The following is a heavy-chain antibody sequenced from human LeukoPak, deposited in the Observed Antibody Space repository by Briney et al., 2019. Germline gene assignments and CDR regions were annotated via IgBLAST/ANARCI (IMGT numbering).Heavy chain of an antibody. V-gene: IGHV3-21*01. CDR3: ARDRSGYSGYECQAY. J-gene: IGHJ4*02. D-gene: IGHD5-12*01. CDR2: ISSGGTYI. Sequence: GGSLRLSCAGSGFTFSSYSMNWVRQAPGKGLEWVSSISSGGTYIYYADSVKGRFTISRDNTKNSLYLQMNSLGAEDTAVYYCARDRSGYSGYECQAYWGQGTLVTVSS. CDR1: GFTFSSYS.